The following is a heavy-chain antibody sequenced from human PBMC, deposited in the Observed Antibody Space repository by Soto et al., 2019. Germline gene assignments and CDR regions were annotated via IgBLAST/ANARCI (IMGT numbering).Heavy chain of an antibody. Sequence: EVRLVESGGGLVQPGESLRLSCAASGFTFKNYWMKWVRQSAGKGLVWIARINDEGSWTTYADSVKGRFTVSRDKSKNTRDMEMNSLGVEATSVYSCARDAEPYDRSSGAYWCRGTLVTVSS. V-gene: IGHV3-74*01. CDR3: ARDAEPYDRSSGAY. D-gene: IGHD3-16*01. CDR1: GFTFKNYW. CDR2: INDEGSWT. J-gene: IGHJ4*02.